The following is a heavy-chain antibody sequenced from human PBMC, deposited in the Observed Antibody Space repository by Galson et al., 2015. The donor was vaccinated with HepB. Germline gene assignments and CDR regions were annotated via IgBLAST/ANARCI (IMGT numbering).Heavy chain of an antibody. CDR2: INAGNGNT. CDR3: ARARYWGPSGGFHP. D-gene: IGHD2-15*01. Sequence: QSGAEVKKPGASVKVSCKASGYTFTSYGISWVRQAPGQGLEWMGWINAGNGNTKYSQKFQGRVTITRDTSASTAYMELSSLRSEDTAVYYCARARYWGPSGGFHPSVQGTLVNVSP. CDR1: GYTFTSYG. V-gene: IGHV1-18*01. J-gene: IGHJ5*02.